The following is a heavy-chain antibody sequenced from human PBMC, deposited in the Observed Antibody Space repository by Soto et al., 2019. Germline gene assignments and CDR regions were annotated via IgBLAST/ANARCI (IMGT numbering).Heavy chain of an antibody. J-gene: IGHJ4*02. CDR3: AREDSIIIPAVSDF. CDR1: GFAFNNYG. CDR2: ISKSDYT. Sequence: SGGSLRLSCTVSGFAFNNYGISWVRQAPGKGLEWVSSISKSDYTYYSDLVKGRFTISRDNAKNSVSLQMNTLRVEDTAVYYCAREDSIIIPAVSDFWGQGTLVTVSS. D-gene: IGHD2-2*01. V-gene: IGHV3-21*01.